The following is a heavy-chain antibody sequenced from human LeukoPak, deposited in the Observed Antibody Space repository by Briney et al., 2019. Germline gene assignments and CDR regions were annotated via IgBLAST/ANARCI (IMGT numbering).Heavy chain of an antibody. Sequence: GGSLRLSCEGSGFTFSSYAMQWVRQAPGKGLEWVALISYDSSNKYYAESVKGRFTISRDDSWKKLYLQMNSLREDDTALYYCARDRGRSIVANWGQGTLVTVSS. CDR1: GFTFSSYA. CDR3: ARDRGRSIVAN. J-gene: IGHJ4*02. V-gene: IGHV3-30*01. CDR2: ISYDSSNK. D-gene: IGHD5-12*01.